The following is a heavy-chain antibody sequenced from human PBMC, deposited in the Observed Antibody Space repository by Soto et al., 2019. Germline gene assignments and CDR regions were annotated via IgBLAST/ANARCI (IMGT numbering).Heavy chain of an antibody. Sequence: PSETLSLTCTVSGGSISSYYWSWIRQPAGKGLEWIGRIYTSGSTNYNPSLKSRVTMSVDTSKNQFSLKLSSVTAADTAVYYCARSRDGYNSYYYYGMDVWGQGTAVTVYS. J-gene: IGHJ6*02. CDR1: GGSISSYY. D-gene: IGHD5-12*01. CDR3: ARSRDGYNSYYYYGMDV. V-gene: IGHV4-4*07. CDR2: IYTSGST.